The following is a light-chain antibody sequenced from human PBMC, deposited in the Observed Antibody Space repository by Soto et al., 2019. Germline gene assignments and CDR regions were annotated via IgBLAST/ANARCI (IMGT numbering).Light chain of an antibody. CDR1: SSDVGGYNY. CDR3: SSYTSSSPHV. V-gene: IGLV2-14*01. CDR2: DVS. J-gene: IGLJ1*01. Sequence: QSVLTQPASVSGSPGQSITISCTGTSSDVGGYNYVSWYQQHPGKAPKLMIYDVSNRPSGVSNRFSGSKSGNTASLTISGLQADDEADYSCSSYTSSSPHVFRTVTKVTVL.